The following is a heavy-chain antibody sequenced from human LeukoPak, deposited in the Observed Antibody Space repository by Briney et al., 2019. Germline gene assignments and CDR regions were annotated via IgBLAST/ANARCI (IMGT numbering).Heavy chain of an antibody. CDR3: ASQIAAAGTYLTPHY. CDR1: GITFNTYS. D-gene: IGHD6-13*01. V-gene: IGHV3-30*04. J-gene: IGHJ4*02. CDR2: ISYDGSNK. Sequence: GGSLRLSCAASGITFNTYSMHWVRLAPGKGLEWEAAISYDGSNKYYADSVKGRFTVSRDNSKNTLYLQLNSLRAEDTAVYYCASQIAAAGTYLTPHYWGQGTLVTVSS.